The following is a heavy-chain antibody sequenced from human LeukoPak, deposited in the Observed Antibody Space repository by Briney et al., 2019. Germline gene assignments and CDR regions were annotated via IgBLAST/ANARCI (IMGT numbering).Heavy chain of an antibody. CDR2: VTYDGSNK. D-gene: IGHD3-16*02. CDR3: ARDNYIATYYDYVWGSYRYPNPPDY. CDR1: GVTFSSYA. V-gene: IGHV3-30*04. Sequence: QPGGSLRLSCAASGVTFSSYAMHWVRQAPGKGLEWVAVVTYDGSNKYYADSVKGRFTISRDNSKNTLYLQMNSLRAEDTAVYYCARDNYIATYYDYVWGSYRYPNPPDYWGQGTLVTVSS. J-gene: IGHJ4*02.